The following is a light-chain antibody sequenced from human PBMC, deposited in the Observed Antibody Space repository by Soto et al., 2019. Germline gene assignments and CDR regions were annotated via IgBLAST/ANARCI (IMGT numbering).Light chain of an antibody. CDR3: QSYDSSLTHVV. CDR1: SSNIGAGYD. J-gene: IGLJ2*01. Sequence: QSVLTQAPSVSGAPGQRVTISCTGSSSNIGAGYDVHWYQQLPGTAPKLLIYGNSNRPSGVPDRFSGSKSGTSASLAITGLQAEDEADYYCQSYDSSLTHVVFGGRTKLTVL. V-gene: IGLV1-40*01. CDR2: GNS.